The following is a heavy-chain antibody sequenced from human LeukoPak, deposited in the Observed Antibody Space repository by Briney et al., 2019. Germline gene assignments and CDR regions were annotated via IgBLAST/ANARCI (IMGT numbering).Heavy chain of an antibody. CDR1: GFTFSSYW. J-gene: IGHJ4*02. CDR3: ATSRTFDY. Sequence: GGSLRLSCEVSGFTFSSYWMHWVRQAPGKGLVWVSRINSEGSSIIYADSVKGRFTISRDNAKNTLFLHMNSLRSEDTAVYYCATSRTFDYWGQGTLVTVSS. V-gene: IGHV3-74*01. CDR2: INSEGSSI.